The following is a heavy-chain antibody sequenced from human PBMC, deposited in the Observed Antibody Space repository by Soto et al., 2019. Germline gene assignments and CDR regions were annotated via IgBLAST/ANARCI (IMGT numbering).Heavy chain of an antibody. CDR3: ARDRLQYCSSTSCYGNSGMDV. V-gene: IGHV3-30-3*01. J-gene: IGHJ6*02. CDR1: GFTFSSYA. CDR2: ISYDGSNK. Sequence: GGSLRLSCAASGFTFSSYAMHWVRQAPGKGLEWVAVISYDGSNKYYADSVKGRFTISRDNSKNTLYLQMNSLRAEDTAVYYCARDRLQYCSSTSCYGNSGMDVWGQGTTVTVSS. D-gene: IGHD2-2*01.